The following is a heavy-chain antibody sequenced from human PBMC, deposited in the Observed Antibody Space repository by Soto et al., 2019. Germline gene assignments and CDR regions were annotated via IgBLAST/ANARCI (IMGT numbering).Heavy chain of an antibody. CDR2: INAGNGNT. CDR1: GYTFTSYA. Sequence: AASVKVSCKASGYTFTSYAMHWVRQAPGQRLEWMGWINAGNGNTKYSQKFQGRVTITRDTSASTAYMELSSLRSEDTAVYYCARDPGQYYDFWSGYYRNYYGMDVWGQGTTVTVSS. CDR3: ARDPGQYYDFWSGYYRNYYGMDV. V-gene: IGHV1-3*01. J-gene: IGHJ6*02. D-gene: IGHD3-3*01.